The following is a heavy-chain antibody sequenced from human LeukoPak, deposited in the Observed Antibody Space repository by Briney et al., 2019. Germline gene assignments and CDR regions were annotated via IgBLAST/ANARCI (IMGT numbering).Heavy chain of an antibody. CDR3: ARDFLSDGTDFGVVQIDY. Sequence: ASVKVSCKASGGTFTSYTISWVRQAPGQGLEWMGRIIPILGIANYAQKFQGRVTITADKSPSTAYMELSSLRSEDTAVYYCARDFLSDGTDFGVVQIDYWGQGTLVTVSS. CDR1: GGTFTSYT. V-gene: IGHV1-69*04. D-gene: IGHD3-3*01. CDR2: IIPILGIA. J-gene: IGHJ4*02.